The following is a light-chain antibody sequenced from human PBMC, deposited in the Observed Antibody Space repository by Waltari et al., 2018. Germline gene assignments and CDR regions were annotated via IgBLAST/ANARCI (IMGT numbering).Light chain of an antibody. J-gene: IGLJ1*01. CDR3: QSADSSGSYEV. CDR2: KDN. Sequence: SYELTQPPSVSVSPGQTARITCSGNALPNQYGNWYQQKPGQAPVVVIYKDNKRPSGIPERFAGSSSGTTGTLTISEVQAEDEADYYCQSADSSGSYEVFGTGTKVSVL. CDR1: ALPNQY. V-gene: IGLV3-25*03.